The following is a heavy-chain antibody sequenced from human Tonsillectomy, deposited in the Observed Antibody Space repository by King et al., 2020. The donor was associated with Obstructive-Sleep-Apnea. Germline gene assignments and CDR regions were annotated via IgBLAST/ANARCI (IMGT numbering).Heavy chain of an antibody. Sequence: QVQLQESGPGLVRPSETLSLTCTVPGGSITNYYWGWIRQPPGKGLEWIGYIYFSVITDYNPALRGRVTISDDTSKNQLSLRGTSVTAADTAEYFCARWNEGFDYWGQGTLVTVSS. CDR1: GGSITNYY. V-gene: IGHV4-59*08. CDR2: IYFSVIT. D-gene: IGHD1-1*01. J-gene: IGHJ4*02. CDR3: ARWNEGFDY.